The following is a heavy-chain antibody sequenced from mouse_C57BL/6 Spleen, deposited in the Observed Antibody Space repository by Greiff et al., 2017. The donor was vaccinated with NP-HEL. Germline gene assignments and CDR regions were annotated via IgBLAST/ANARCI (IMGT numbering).Heavy chain of an antibody. D-gene: IGHD2-4*01. CDR2: IDPSDSET. CDR3: ARMDYAAWFAY. CDR1: GYTFTSYW. Sequence: QVQLQQPGAELVRPGSSVKLSCKASGYTFTSYWLHWVKQRPIQGLEWIGNIDPSDSETHYNQKFKDKATLTVDKSSSTADMQLSSLTSEDSAVYYCARMDYAAWFAYWGQGTLVTVSA. V-gene: IGHV1-52*01. J-gene: IGHJ3*01.